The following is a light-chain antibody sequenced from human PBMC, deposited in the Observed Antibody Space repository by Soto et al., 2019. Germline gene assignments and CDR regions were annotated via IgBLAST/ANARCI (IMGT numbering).Light chain of an antibody. CDR3: QQGYSFPRT. V-gene: IGKV1-39*01. J-gene: IGKJ3*01. Sequence: DIQMTQSPSSLSASVGDRITITCRASQTIGTYLSWYNQRPWKAPKLLIYAASTLQRGAPSRFSGSGSGTDFTLTISSLPPEDFATYYCQQGYSFPRTFGPGTKVDIK. CDR2: AAS. CDR1: QTIGTY.